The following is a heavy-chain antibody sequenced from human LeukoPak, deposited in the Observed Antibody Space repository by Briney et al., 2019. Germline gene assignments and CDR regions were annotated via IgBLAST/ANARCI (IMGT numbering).Heavy chain of an antibody. CDR2: ADYDGSDT. Sequence: GGSLRLSCAASGFTFSRYWMHWVRQAPGKGLVLVSRADYDGSDTSYADAVRGRFTISRDNAKNTLYLQMNSLSSEDTAVYYCATLAAAGTNYWGQGTLVTVSS. D-gene: IGHD6-13*01. V-gene: IGHV3-74*01. CDR3: ATLAAAGTNY. J-gene: IGHJ4*02. CDR1: GFTFSRYW.